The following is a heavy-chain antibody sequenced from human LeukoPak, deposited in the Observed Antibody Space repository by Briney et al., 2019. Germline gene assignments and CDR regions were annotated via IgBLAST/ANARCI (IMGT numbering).Heavy chain of an antibody. CDR1: GFTFSSYA. Sequence: GGSLRLSCAASGFTFSSYAMSWVRQAPGKGLEWVSSISSSSSYIYYADSVKGRFTISRDNAKNSLYLQMNSLRAEGTAVYYCARGELGYYYYYYGMDVWGQGTTVTVSS. D-gene: IGHD7-27*01. CDR3: ARGELGYYYYYYGMDV. V-gene: IGHV3-21*01. CDR2: ISSSSSYI. J-gene: IGHJ6*02.